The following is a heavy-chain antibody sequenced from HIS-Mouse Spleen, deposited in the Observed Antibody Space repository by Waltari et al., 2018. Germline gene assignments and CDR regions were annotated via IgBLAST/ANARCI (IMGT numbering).Heavy chain of an antibody. CDR2: SIGSGSRT. V-gene: IGHV3-23*01. J-gene: IGHJ4*02. CDR3: AKSRGGDCYDY. CDR1: GFTFSSYA. D-gene: IGHD2-21*01. Sequence: EVQLLESGGGLVQPGGSLRSSCAASGFTFSSYAMSWVRQAPGRGLEGVSASIGSGSRTYYADSVKGRFTISGDNSKNTLYLQMNSLRAEDTAVYYCAKSRGGDCYDYWGQGTLVTVSS.